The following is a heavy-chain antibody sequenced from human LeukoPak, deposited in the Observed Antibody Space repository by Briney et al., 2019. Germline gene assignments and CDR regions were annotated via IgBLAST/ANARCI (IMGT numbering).Heavy chain of an antibody. CDR1: GFTFDDYG. Sequence: PGGSLRLSCAASGFTFDDYGMSWVRQAPGKGLEWVSVISGSGGSTYYADSVKGRFTISRDNAKNSLYLQMNSLRAEDTAVYYCARALSFWSGYWWGPFDYWGQGTLVTVSS. J-gene: IGHJ4*02. CDR3: ARALSFWSGYWWGPFDY. D-gene: IGHD3-3*01. V-gene: IGHV3-20*04. CDR2: ISGSGGST.